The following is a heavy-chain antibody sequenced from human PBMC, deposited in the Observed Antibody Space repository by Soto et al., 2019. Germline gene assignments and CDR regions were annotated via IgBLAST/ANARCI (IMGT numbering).Heavy chain of an antibody. CDR3: ARDFGPGRGYSYGVDY. D-gene: IGHD5-18*01. Sequence: EVQLVESGGGLVQPGGSLRLSCAASGFTFSSYWMHWVRQAPGKGLVWVSRINSDGSSTSYADSVKGRFTISRDNAKNTLYLQMNSLRAEDTAVYYWARDFGPGRGYSYGVDYWGQGTLVTVSS. CDR2: INSDGSST. J-gene: IGHJ4*02. V-gene: IGHV3-74*01. CDR1: GFTFSSYW.